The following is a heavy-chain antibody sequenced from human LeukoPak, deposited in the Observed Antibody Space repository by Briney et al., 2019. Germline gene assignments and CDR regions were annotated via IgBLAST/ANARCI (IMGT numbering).Heavy chain of an antibody. Sequence: ASVKVSCKASGYTFTSYGISWVRQAPGQGLEWMGWISAYNGNTNYAQKLQGRVTMTTDASTSTAYMELRSLRSDDTAVYYCARDSVPAATPYYYYYMDVWGKGTTVTVSS. CDR3: ARDSVPAATPYYYYYMDV. V-gene: IGHV1-18*01. CDR1: GYTFTSYG. D-gene: IGHD2-2*01. J-gene: IGHJ6*03. CDR2: ISAYNGNT.